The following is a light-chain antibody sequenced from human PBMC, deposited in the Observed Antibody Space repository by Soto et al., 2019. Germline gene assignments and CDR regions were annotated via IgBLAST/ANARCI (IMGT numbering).Light chain of an antibody. CDR2: SNN. V-gene: IGLV1-44*01. Sequence: QSVLTQPPSASGTPGQRVTISCSGSSSNIGSNTVNWYQQLPGTAPKLLIYSNNQRPSGVPARFSGSKSGTSASLAISGLQSEDEDDYYCAAWDDSLNGHAVFGGGTQLTVL. J-gene: IGLJ7*01. CDR3: AAWDDSLNGHAV. CDR1: SSNIGSNT.